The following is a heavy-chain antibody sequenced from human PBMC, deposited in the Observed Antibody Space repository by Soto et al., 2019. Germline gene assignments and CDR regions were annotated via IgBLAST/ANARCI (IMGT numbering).Heavy chain of an antibody. V-gene: IGHV1-3*01. D-gene: IGHD2-15*01. CDR1: GYTFTRCT. Sequence: ASVKVSCKASGYTFTRCTMNWVRQAPGQRLEWMGWIHPDNGNTKSSQKFQDRVIITRDTSASTAYMDLSSLRSEDTAVYYCARGIATGQLDPWGQGTLVTVSS. J-gene: IGHJ5*02. CDR2: IHPDNGNT. CDR3: ARGIATGQLDP.